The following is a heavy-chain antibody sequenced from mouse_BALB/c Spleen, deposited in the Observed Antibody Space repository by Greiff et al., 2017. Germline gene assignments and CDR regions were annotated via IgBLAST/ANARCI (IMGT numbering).Heavy chain of an antibody. J-gene: IGHJ2*01. CDR1: GYAFTNYL. CDR2: INPGSGGT. Sequence: VQLKQSGAELVRPGTSVKVSCKASGYAFTNYLIEWVKQRPGQGLEWIGVINPGSGGTNYNEKFKGKATLTADKSSSTAYMQLSSLTSDDSAVYFCARDDGYYLDYWGQGTTLTVSS. D-gene: IGHD2-3*01. V-gene: IGHV1-54*01. CDR3: ARDDGYYLDY.